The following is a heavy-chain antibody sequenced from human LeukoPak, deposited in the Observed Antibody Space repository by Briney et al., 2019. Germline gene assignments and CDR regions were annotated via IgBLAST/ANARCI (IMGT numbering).Heavy chain of an antibody. CDR3: ARMQQWLPGY. CDR1: GFTFSSYE. J-gene: IGHJ4*02. Sequence: PGGSLRLSCAASGFTFSSYEMNWVRQAPGKGLEWVSYISSSGSTIYYADSVKGRFTISRDNAKNSLYLQMNSLRAEDTAVYYCARMQQWLPGYWGQGTLVTVSS. CDR2: ISSSGSTI. D-gene: IGHD6-19*01. V-gene: IGHV3-48*03.